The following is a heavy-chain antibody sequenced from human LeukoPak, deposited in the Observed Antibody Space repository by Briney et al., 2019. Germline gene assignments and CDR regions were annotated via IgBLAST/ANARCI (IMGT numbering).Heavy chain of an antibody. CDR2: IYRGGGT. V-gene: IGHV3-53*01. Sequence: GGSLRLSCAASGFTVTGSYMTWVRQALGKGLEWVSIIYRGGGTSYANSVRGRFSVSRDNSKNTLYLQMNSLRAEDTAVYYCARGASPDVWGKGTTVTVSS. J-gene: IGHJ6*04. D-gene: IGHD3-16*01. CDR3: ARGASPDV. CDR1: GFTVTGSY.